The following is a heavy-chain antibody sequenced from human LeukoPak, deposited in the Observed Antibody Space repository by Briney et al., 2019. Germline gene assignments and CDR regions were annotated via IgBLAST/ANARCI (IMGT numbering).Heavy chain of an antibody. CDR1: GFTFSNYA. V-gene: IGHV3-9*01. Sequence: GGSLRLSCAGSGFTFSNYAMTWVRQAPGKGLEWVSGISWNSGSIGYADSVKGRFTISRDNAKNSLYLQMNSLRAEDTALYYCAKASGIKNYDSSGWYFDLWGRGTLVTVSS. CDR2: ISWNSGSI. J-gene: IGHJ2*01. CDR3: AKASGIKNYDSSGWYFDL. D-gene: IGHD3-22*01.